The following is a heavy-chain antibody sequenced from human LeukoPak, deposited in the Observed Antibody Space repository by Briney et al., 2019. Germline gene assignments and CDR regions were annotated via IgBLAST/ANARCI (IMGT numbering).Heavy chain of an antibody. CDR1: GYTFASYG. J-gene: IGHJ6*02. V-gene: IGHV1-18*01. CDR2: ISAYNGNT. CDR3: ARDRLIAVAGTKGDYYYYGMDV. D-gene: IGHD6-19*01. Sequence: GASVKVSCKASGYTFASYGISWVRQAPGQGLEWMGWISAYNGNTNYAQKLQGRVTMTTDTSTSTAYMELRSLRSDDTAVYYCARDRLIAVAGTKGDYYYYGMDVWGQGTTVTVSS.